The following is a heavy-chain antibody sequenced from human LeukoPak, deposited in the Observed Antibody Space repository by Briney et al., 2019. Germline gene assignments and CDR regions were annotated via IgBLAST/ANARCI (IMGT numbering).Heavy chain of an antibody. CDR3: ARDTDYFDY. Sequence: SETLSLTCTVSGGSIRSGSYYWSWIRQPAGKGLEWIGRIYTSGSTNYNPSPKSRVTISVDTSKNQFSLKLSSVTAADSAVYYCARDTDYFDYWGQGTLVTVSS. J-gene: IGHJ4*02. V-gene: IGHV4-61*02. CDR1: GGSIRSGSYY. CDR2: IYTSGST.